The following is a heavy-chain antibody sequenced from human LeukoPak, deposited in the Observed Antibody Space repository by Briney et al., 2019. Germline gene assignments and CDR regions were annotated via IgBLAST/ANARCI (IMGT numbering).Heavy chain of an antibody. V-gene: IGHV3-21*01. J-gene: IGHJ5*02. Sequence: LGGSLRLSCAASGFTLSNYDMNWVRQAPGKGLEWVSSISTDSRYIYYKDSVRGRFTISRDDAKNSLYLEMNSLRAEDTAVYYCARADCSSSTCYLRRSWFDPWGQGTLVTVSS. D-gene: IGHD2-2*01. CDR3: ARADCSSSTCYLRRSWFDP. CDR2: ISTDSRYI. CDR1: GFTLSNYD.